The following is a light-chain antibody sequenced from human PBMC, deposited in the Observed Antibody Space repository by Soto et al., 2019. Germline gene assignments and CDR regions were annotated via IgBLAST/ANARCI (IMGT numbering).Light chain of an antibody. CDR3: PQFGTSWLT. CDR1: QSVGSIY. CDR2: GTS. Sequence: EIVLTQSPGTXXXXXGEXXXLSCRFSQSVGSIYLAWYQQKPGQAPRLLIYGTSSRATGIPDRFSGSGSGTDFTLTISSLEPEDFAMYYCPQFGTSWLTFGGGTKVDIK. J-gene: IGKJ4*01. V-gene: IGKV3-20*01.